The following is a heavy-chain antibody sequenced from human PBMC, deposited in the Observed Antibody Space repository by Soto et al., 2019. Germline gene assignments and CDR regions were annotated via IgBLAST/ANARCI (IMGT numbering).Heavy chain of an antibody. V-gene: IGHV1-69*13. J-gene: IGHJ6*02. D-gene: IGHD3-10*01. CDR2: IIPIFGTA. CDR1: GVTFSSYA. Sequence: SVKVSCKASGVTFSSYAISWVRQAPGQGLEWMGGIIPIFGTANYAQKFQGRVTITADESTSTAYMELSSLRSEDTAVYYCARHTRSSYYYYYGMDVWGQGTTVTVSS. CDR3: ARHTRSSYYYYYGMDV.